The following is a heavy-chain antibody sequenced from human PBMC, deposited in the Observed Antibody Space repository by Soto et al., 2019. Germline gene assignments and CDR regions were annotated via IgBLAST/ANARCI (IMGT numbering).Heavy chain of an antibody. D-gene: IGHD6-6*01. CDR1: GFTFSDYY. J-gene: IGHJ3*02. V-gene: IGHV3-11*01. CDR2: ISSSGSTI. Sequence: GESLKISCAASGFTFSDYYMSWIRQAPGKGLEWVSYISSSGSTIYYADSVKGRFTISRDNAKNSLYLQMNSLRAEDTAVYYCARDQIAARPDAFDIWGQGTMVTVSS. CDR3: ARDQIAARPDAFDI.